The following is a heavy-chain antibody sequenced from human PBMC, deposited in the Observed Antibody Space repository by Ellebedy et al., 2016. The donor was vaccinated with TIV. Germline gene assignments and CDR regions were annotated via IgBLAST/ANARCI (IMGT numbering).Heavy chain of an antibody. CDR2: ISKDGSKK. CDR3: ARHGRGLGS. D-gene: IGHD1-26*01. J-gene: IGHJ5*02. V-gene: IGHV3-30*03. CDR1: GFSFNTYA. Sequence: GESLKISCAASGFSFNTYAMHWVRQAPGKGLEWVAVISKDGSKKYYADSVKGRFSMSRDNSKNALFLQMSSLRPEDTAVYYCARHGRGLGSWGQGTLVTVSS.